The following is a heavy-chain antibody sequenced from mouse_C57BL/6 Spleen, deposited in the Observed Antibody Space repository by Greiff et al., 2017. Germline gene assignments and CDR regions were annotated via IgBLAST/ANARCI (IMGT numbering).Heavy chain of an antibody. CDR1: GFTFTDYY. D-gene: IGHD2-1*01. V-gene: IGHV7-3*01. J-gene: IGHJ4*01. CDR3: ARYIRGYGKNYAMDY. Sequence: EVKLMESGGGLVQPGGSLSLSCAASGFTFTDYYMSWVRQPPGKALEWLGFIRKKANGYTTEYSAYVKGRFTFSRDNSQSILYLQMNALRAEDSATYYCARYIRGYGKNYAMDYWGQGTSVTVSS. CDR2: IRKKANGYTT.